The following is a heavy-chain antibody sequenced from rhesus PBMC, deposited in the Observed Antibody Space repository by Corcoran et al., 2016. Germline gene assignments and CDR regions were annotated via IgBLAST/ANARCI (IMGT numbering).Heavy chain of an antibody. J-gene: IGHJ4*01. V-gene: IGHV4-173*01. CDR1: GGSISSNS. Sequence: QLQLQESGPGLVKPSETLSLTCAVSGGSISSNSWTWIRQAPGKGLEWVGRNSGSNGHTDYNPSLKSRVLISTEPSKNHFSLTLVSVTAADTATYYCARESYTYYSDFWGQGVLVTVSS. CDR3: ARESYTYYSDF. D-gene: IGHD1-44*02. CDR2: NSGSNGHT.